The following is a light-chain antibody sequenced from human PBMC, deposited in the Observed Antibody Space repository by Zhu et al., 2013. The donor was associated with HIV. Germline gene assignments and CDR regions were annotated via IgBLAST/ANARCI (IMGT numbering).Light chain of an antibody. V-gene: IGKV1-39*01. J-gene: IGKJ1*01. CDR1: QSINRF. CDR2: DAS. Sequence: DIQMTQSPSSLSASVGDTVAITCRASQSINRFLVWYQQTPGKAPKLLIYDASTLQSGVPSRFSGSGFGTDFTLTISSLQPDDFATYYCQQSYGTPWTFGQGTTVDIK. CDR3: QQSYGTPWT.